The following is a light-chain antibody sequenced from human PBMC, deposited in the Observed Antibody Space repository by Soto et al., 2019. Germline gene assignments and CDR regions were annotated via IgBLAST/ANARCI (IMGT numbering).Light chain of an antibody. CDR3: SSYTSSSTYV. CDR1: SSDVGNYNY. Sequence: QSALTQPASVSGYPGQSITISCTGTSSDVGNYNYVSWYQQHPGKAPKLMIHDVSNRPSGVSNRFSGSKSGNTASLTISGLQAEDEADYYCSSYTSSSTYVFGTGTKVTVL. V-gene: IGLV2-14*01. CDR2: DVS. J-gene: IGLJ1*01.